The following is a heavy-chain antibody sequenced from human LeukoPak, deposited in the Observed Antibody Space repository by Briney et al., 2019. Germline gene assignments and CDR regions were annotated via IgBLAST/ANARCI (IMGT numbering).Heavy chain of an antibody. V-gene: IGHV6-1*01. CDR2: TYYRSKWYN. D-gene: IGHD1-7*01. CDR3: AKSYNWNYKGKLYYYYGMDV. CDR1: GDIVSSNSAA. J-gene: IGHJ6*02. Sequence: SQTLSLTCAISGDIVSSNSAAWNWIRQSPSRGLEWLGRTYYRSKWYNDYAVSVKSRITMNPDTSKNQFSLQLTSVTPEDTAVYYCAKSYNWNYKGKLYYYYGMDVWGQGTTVTVSS.